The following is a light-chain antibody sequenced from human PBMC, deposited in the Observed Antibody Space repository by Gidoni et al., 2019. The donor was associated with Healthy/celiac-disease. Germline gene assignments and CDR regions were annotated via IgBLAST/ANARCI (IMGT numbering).Light chain of an antibody. Sequence: EIVLTQSPGSLSLSPGERATLACRASQSVSSSYLAWYQQKPGQAPRLLIYVASSRATGIPDRFSGSGAGTDFTLTISRLEPEDYVVYYCRQYGSSPSNTFGGGTKVEIK. CDR3: RQYGSSPSNT. CDR2: VAS. V-gene: IGKV3-20*01. CDR1: QSVSSSY. J-gene: IGKJ4*01.